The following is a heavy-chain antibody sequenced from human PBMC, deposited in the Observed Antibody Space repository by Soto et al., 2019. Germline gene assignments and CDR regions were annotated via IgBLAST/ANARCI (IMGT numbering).Heavy chain of an antibody. J-gene: IGHJ5*02. Sequence: SETLSLTCAVYGGSFSGYYWSWIRQPPGKGLEWIGEINHSGSTNYNPSLKSRVTISVDTSKNQFSLKLSSVTAADTAVYYCARGGYCSGGSCYYSWFDPWGQGTLVTVSS. CDR3: ARGGYCSGGSCYYSWFDP. D-gene: IGHD2-15*01. CDR2: INHSGST. V-gene: IGHV4-34*01. CDR1: GGSFSGYY.